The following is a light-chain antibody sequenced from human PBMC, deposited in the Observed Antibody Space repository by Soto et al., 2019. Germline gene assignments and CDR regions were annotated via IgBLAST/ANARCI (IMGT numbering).Light chain of an antibody. V-gene: IGKV3-15*01. Sequence: EVVMRQSPATLSVSPGAGAPLSCRASQGIGDTLAWYPHKPGQTPRLLIYDISTRATGVPTRFSGSRSGAEFTLTINSLQSEDFAVYYCQPYNNWPLTFGGGTKVDIK. CDR2: DIS. J-gene: IGKJ4*01. CDR3: QPYNNWPLT. CDR1: QGIGDT.